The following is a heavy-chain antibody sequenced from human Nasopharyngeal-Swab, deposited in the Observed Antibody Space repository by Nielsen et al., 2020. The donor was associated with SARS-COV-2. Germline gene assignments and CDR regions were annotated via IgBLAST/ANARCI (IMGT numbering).Heavy chain of an antibody. J-gene: IGHJ4*02. CDR1: GGSFSGYY. Sequence: SETLSLTCAVYGGSFSGYYCSWIRQPPGKGLEWIGEINHSGSTNYNPSLNSRVTISVDTSKSQFSLKLSSVTAADTAVYYCARAGDYGGNHDFDYWGQGTLVTVSS. V-gene: IGHV4-34*01. CDR2: INHSGST. D-gene: IGHD4-23*01. CDR3: ARAGDYGGNHDFDY.